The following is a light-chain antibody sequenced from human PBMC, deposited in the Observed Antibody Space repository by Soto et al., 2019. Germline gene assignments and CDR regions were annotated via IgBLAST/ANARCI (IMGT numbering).Light chain of an antibody. V-gene: IGLV1-44*01. CDR3: AAWDDSLNGVV. J-gene: IGLJ3*02. CDR1: RSNMGRNT. Sequence: QCVLTQPPSAYGTPGQSVTISCSGSRSNMGRNTVTWYQQLPGTAPKLLIYSNHQRPSGVPDRFSGSKSATSASLAISGLQSEDEADYYCAAWDDSLNGVVFGGGTKLTVL. CDR2: SNH.